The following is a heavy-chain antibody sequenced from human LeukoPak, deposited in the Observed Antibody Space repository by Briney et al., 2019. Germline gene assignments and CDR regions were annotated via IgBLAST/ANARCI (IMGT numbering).Heavy chain of an antibody. Sequence: PSETLSLTCTVSGSISSYYWSWIRQPPGKGLEWIEHSYYTGSPNYNPSLKSRVTISVDTPKNQFSLKLSSVTAADTAVYYCAGVRSTVGWRSFDYWGQGILVTVSS. V-gene: IGHV4-59*08. J-gene: IGHJ4*02. D-gene: IGHD4-23*01. CDR3: AGVRSTVGWRSFDY. CDR1: GSISSYY. CDR2: SYYTGSP.